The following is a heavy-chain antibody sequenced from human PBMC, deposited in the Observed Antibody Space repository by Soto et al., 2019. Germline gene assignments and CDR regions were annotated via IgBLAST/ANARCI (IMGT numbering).Heavy chain of an antibody. CDR3: ARVNY. J-gene: IGHJ4*02. Sequence: PGCSLRLSCASSVFTVSSNYMSWVRQAPGKGLEWVSVIYSGGSTYYADSVKGRFTISRDNSKNTLYLQMNSLRAEDTAVYYSARVNYWGQGTLVTVSS. CDR1: VFTVSSNY. CDR2: IYSGGST. V-gene: IGHV3-53*01.